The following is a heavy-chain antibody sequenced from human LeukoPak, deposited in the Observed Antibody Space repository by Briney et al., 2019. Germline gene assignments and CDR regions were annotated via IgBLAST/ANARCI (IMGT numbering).Heavy chain of an antibody. D-gene: IGHD1-7*01. V-gene: IGHV3-23*01. J-gene: IGHJ4*02. Sequence: GASLRLSCGASGFTFGTHAMNWVRQAPGKGLEWVSAISAGGGSTYYADSVKGRFTISRDNSKNTLYLQMNSLRAEDTAVYYCAKDLGENYAGYYFDYWGQGTLVTVSS. CDR2: ISAGGGST. CDR1: GFTFGTHA. CDR3: AKDLGENYAGYYFDY.